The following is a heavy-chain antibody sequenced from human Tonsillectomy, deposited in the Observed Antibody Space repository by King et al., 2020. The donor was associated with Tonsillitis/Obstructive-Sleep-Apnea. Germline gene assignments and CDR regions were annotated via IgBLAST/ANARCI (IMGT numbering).Heavy chain of an antibody. CDR1: GFAFSSFW. Sequence: VQLVESGGGLVQPGGSLRLSCAASGFAFSSFWMSWVRQAPGKGLEWVANIKKEGREKYYVDSVKGRFTISRDNAENSLSLEMNSLRAEDTAVSYCAKGGWLDAWGQGTRGTGSS. CDR3: AKGGWLDA. V-gene: IGHV3-7*03. CDR2: IKKEGREK. J-gene: IGHJ3*01. D-gene: IGHD6-19*01.